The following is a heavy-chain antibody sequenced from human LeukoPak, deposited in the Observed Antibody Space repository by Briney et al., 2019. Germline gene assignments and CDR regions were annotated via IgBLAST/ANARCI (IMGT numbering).Heavy chain of an antibody. V-gene: IGHV3-30*18. Sequence: GGSLRLSCAASGFTFSSYGMPWVRQAPGKGLEWVAVISYDGSNKYYADSVKGRFTISRDNSKNTLYLQMNSLRAEDTAVYYCAKVPPDYYYYGMDVWGQGTTVTVSS. CDR1: GFTFSSYG. CDR2: ISYDGSNK. J-gene: IGHJ6*02. CDR3: AKVPPDYYYYGMDV.